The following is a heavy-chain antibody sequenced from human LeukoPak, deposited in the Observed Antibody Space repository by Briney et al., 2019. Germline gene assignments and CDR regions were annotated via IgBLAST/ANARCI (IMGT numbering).Heavy chain of an antibody. J-gene: IGHJ3*02. CDR3: ARDLYSSRTNDAFGI. Sequence: PSETLSLTCTVSGGSISSSSYYWGWIRQPPGKGLEWIGSIYYSGSTYYNPSLKSRVTISVDKSKNQFSLKLSAVPAADTAVYYCARDLYSSRTNDAFGIWGQGTMVTVSS. D-gene: IGHD6-13*01. CDR2: IYYSGST. CDR1: GGSISSSSYY. V-gene: IGHV4-39*07.